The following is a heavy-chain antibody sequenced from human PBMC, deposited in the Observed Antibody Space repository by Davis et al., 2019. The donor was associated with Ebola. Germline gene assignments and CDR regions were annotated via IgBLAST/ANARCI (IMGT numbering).Heavy chain of an antibody. Sequence: GESLKISCAASGFTFSSYAMSWVRQAPGKGLEWVSAISGSGGATYYADSVRGRFTISRDESKNTLNLQMTTLRADDTAVYFCARGDGYNFWDFWGQGTLVTVSS. CDR2: ISGSGGAT. D-gene: IGHD5-24*01. CDR3: ARGDGYNFWDF. CDR1: GFTFSSYA. V-gene: IGHV3-23*01. J-gene: IGHJ4*02.